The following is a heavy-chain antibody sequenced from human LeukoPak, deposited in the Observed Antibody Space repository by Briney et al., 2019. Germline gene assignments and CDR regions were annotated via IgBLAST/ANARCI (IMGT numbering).Heavy chain of an antibody. V-gene: IGHV3-30*02. CDR1: GFTFSSYG. CDR3: AKESYSSSWNSGWFFDY. Sequence: GGSLRLSCAASGFTFSSYGMHWVRQAPGKGLEWVAFIRYDGSNKYYADSVKGRFTISRDNSKNTLYLQMNNLRAEDTAVYYCAKESYSSSWNSGWFFDYWGQGTLVTVFS. J-gene: IGHJ4*02. D-gene: IGHD6-13*01. CDR2: IRYDGSNK.